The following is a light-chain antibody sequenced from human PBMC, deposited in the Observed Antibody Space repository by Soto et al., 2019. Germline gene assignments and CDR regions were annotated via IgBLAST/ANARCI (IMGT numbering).Light chain of an antibody. Sequence: QSVLTQPASVSGSPGQSITITCTGTSSDIYAYNYVSWYQQHPGKAPKVVISGVNIRPSGVSSRFSDSKSGNTASLTISGLQAEDEAEYFCGSYAGSDTFVFGTGTKVTVL. CDR3: GSYAGSDTFV. J-gene: IGLJ1*01. CDR1: SSDIYAYNY. V-gene: IGLV2-14*01. CDR2: GVN.